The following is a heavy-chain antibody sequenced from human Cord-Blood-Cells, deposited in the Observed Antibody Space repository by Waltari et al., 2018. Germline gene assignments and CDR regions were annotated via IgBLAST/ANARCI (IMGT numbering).Heavy chain of an antibody. D-gene: IGHD3-10*01. CDR2: IYYSGST. CDR3: ARDHYGSGSYDY. V-gene: IGHV4-30-4*01. CDR1: GGSIRSGAYY. J-gene: IGHJ4*02. Sequence: QVQLQESGPGLVKPSQTLSLTCTVPGGSIRSGAYYWRWIRQPPGKGLEWIGYIYYSGSTYYNPSLKSRVTISVDTSKNQFSLKLSSVTAADTAVYYCARDHYGSGSYDYWGQGTLVTVSS.